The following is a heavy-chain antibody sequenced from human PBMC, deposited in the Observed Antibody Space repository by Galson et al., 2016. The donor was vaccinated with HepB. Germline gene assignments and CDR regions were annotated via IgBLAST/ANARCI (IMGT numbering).Heavy chain of an antibody. CDR1: GFAFSVYG. CDR2: ISTSGSST. Sequence: SLRLSCAASGFAFSVYGMTWVRQAPRKGLEWVSAISTSGSSTDYADSVKGRFTISRDNSKNTLYLQMNSLTAADTAVYYCAKGERALGLESWGQGTLVTVSA. CDR3: AKGERALGLES. D-gene: IGHD1-26*01. V-gene: IGHV3-23*01. J-gene: IGHJ1*01.